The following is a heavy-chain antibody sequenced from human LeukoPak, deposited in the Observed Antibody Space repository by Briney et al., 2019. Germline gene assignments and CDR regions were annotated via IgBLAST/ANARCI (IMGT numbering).Heavy chain of an antibody. V-gene: IGHV3-23*01. CDR3: ASTEYVASHFDQ. CDR1: GFTFSSYA. D-gene: IGHD5-12*01. J-gene: IGHJ4*02. Sequence: GGSLRLSCAASGFTFSSYAMSWVRQAPGKGLEWVSAIISSAGSAYYADSVKGRFTISRDNARNTLYLRMSSLRAEDTAVYYCASTEYVASHFDQWGQGTLVTVSS. CDR2: IISSAGSA.